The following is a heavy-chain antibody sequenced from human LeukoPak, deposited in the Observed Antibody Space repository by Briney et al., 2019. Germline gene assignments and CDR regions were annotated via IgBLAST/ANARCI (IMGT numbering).Heavy chain of an antibody. Sequence: GGSLRLSCAASGFTFSTYGMHWVRQAPGKGLEWVAFIRYDGSNKYYADSVKGRFTISRDNSKNTLYLQMNSLRVEDTALYYCAKDRGSSWGFLDYWGQGTLVTVSS. V-gene: IGHV3-30*02. CDR2: IRYDGSNK. CDR3: AKDRGSSWGFLDY. D-gene: IGHD6-13*01. J-gene: IGHJ4*02. CDR1: GFTFSTYG.